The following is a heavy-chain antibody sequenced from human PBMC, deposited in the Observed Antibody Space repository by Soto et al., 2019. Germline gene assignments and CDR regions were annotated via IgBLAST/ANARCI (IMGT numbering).Heavy chain of an antibody. D-gene: IGHD5-12*01. CDR3: AKVLVATIALKAPRYYYYSYGMDV. Sequence: QVQLVESGGGVVQPGRSLRLSCAASGFTFSSYGMHWVRQAPGKGLEWVAVIPYDGSNKYYADSVKGRFTISRDNSKNTLYLQMNRLRAEDTAVYYCAKVLVATIALKAPRYYYYSYGMDVWGQGTTVTLSS. J-gene: IGHJ6*02. V-gene: IGHV3-30*18. CDR1: GFTFSSYG. CDR2: IPYDGSNK.